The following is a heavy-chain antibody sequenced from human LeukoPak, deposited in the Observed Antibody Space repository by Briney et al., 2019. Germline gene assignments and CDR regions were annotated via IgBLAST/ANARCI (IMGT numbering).Heavy chain of an antibody. Sequence: GGSLRLSCAVSGFTCSDYSMNWVRQAPGKGLEWVSYISSSGFTINYADSVKGRFTISRDNAKNSLYLQMNSLRAEDTAVYYCARVSWELLHFDYWGQGTLVTVSS. CDR2: ISSSGFTI. CDR1: GFTCSDYS. D-gene: IGHD1-26*01. V-gene: IGHV3-48*04. J-gene: IGHJ4*02. CDR3: ARVSWELLHFDY.